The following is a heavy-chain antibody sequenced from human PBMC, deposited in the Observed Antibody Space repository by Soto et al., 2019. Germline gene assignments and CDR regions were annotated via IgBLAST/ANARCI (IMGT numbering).Heavy chain of an antibody. CDR3: AREILAGHDGGWIGY. J-gene: IGHJ4*02. Sequence: EVQLVESGGGLIQPGGSLRLSCAASGFTVSINYMSWVRQAPGKGLEWVSVIYSDGSTYYADSVKGRFTISRDNSKNTLYLQMNSLRDEDTAVYYCAREILAGHDGGWIGYWGQGTLVTVSS. CDR2: IYSDGST. V-gene: IGHV3-53*01. D-gene: IGHD5-12*01. CDR1: GFTVSINY.